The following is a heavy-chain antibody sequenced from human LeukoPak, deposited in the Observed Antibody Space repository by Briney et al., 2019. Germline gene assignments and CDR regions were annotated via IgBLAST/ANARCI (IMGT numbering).Heavy chain of an antibody. Sequence: GGSLRLSCAASGFSFSSYVIHWVRQAPGKGLEWVAVIWYDGSNKYYADSVKGRFTISRDNSKSTLYLEMNSLRAEDTAVYYCARWDSSGFDYWGQGTLVTVSP. J-gene: IGHJ4*02. D-gene: IGHD6-19*01. CDR3: ARWDSSGFDY. CDR2: IWYDGSNK. V-gene: IGHV3-33*01. CDR1: GFSFSSYV.